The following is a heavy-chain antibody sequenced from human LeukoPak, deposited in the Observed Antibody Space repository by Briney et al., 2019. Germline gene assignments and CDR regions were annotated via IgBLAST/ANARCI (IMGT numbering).Heavy chain of an antibody. CDR1: GGSISSGSYY. J-gene: IGHJ4*02. CDR3: AREGFGELSDY. V-gene: IGHV4-61*02. D-gene: IGHD3-10*01. CDR2: IYTSGST. Sequence: SETLSLTCTVSGGSISSGSYYWSWIRQPAGKGLEWIGRIYTSGSTNYNPSLKSRVTISVDTSKNQFSLKLSSVTAADTAVYYCAREGFGELSDYWGQGTLVTGSS.